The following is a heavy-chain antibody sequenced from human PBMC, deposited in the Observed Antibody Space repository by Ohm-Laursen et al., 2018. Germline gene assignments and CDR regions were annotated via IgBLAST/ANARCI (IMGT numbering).Heavy chain of an antibody. CDR1: GFTFSSYW. J-gene: IGHJ4*02. Sequence: GSLRLSCTASGFTFSSYWMSWVRQAPGKGLEWVANIKQDGSEKYYVDSVKGRFTISRDNAKNSLYLQMNSLRAEDTAVYYCATSSSFALSDYWGQGTLVTVSS. D-gene: IGHD2-2*01. V-gene: IGHV3-7*01. CDR3: ATSSSFALSDY. CDR2: IKQDGSEK.